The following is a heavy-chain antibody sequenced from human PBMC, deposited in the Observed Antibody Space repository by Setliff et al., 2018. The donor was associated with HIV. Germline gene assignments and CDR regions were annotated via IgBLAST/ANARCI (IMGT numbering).Heavy chain of an antibody. CDR2: IYHTEYT. J-gene: IGHJ4*01. Sequence: SETLSLTCAVYGGSLSSDNWWTWVRQPPGKGLEWIGEIYHTEYTNYNPPLKSRVTISVDPSKNQFSLNLSSVTAADTAVYYCARGLKGGGYYFDYWGQGMLVTVSS. V-gene: IGHV4-4*02. D-gene: IGHD1-26*01. CDR3: ARGLKGGGYYFDY. CDR1: GGSLSSDNW.